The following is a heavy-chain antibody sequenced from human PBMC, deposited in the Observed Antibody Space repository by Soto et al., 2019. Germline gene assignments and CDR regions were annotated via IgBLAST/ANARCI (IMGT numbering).Heavy chain of an antibody. D-gene: IGHD3-10*01. CDR1: GGSISSSNW. Sequence: SETLSLTCAVSGGSISSSNWWNWVRQPPGKGLEWIGEIYHSGSTNYNPSLKSRVTISVDKSKNQLSVKLSSVTAADTAVYYCAGRRVGSGSLDYWGRGTLVTVSS. CDR3: AGRRVGSGSLDY. CDR2: IYHSGST. J-gene: IGHJ4*02. V-gene: IGHV4-4*02.